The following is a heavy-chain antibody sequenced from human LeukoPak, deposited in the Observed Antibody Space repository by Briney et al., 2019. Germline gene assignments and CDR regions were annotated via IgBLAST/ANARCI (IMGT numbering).Heavy chain of an antibody. J-gene: IGHJ4*02. V-gene: IGHV1-2*02. Sequence: ASVKVSCKASGYTFTGYYMHWVRQAPGQGFEWMGWIDPNSGGTNYAQKFQGRVTMTRDTSISTAYMELSRLTSDDTGVYYCSRAPGYSGYSLPFDFWGQGTQVTVSS. CDR2: IDPNSGGT. CDR3: SRAPGYSGYSLPFDF. D-gene: IGHD5-12*01. CDR1: GYTFTGYY.